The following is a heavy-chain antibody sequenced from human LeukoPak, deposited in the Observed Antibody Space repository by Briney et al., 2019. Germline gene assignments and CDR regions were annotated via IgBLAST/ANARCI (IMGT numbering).Heavy chain of an antibody. D-gene: IGHD1-26*01. CDR3: AKAPKWDPYYFDY. J-gene: IGHJ4*02. CDR2: ISAYNGNT. CDR1: VYTFTSYG. V-gene: IGHV1-18*01. Sequence: GASVKVSRKASVYTFTSYGISCVRQAPGQGLQWMRWISAYNGNTNYAQKLQRRVTMTTDTSTSTAYMELRSLRSDDTAVYYCAKAPKWDPYYFDYWGQGTLVTVSS.